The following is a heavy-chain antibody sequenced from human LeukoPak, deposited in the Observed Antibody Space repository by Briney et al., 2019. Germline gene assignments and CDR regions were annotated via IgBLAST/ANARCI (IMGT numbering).Heavy chain of an antibody. CDR1: GFSFSNNA. Sequence: GGSLRLSCAASGFSFSNNAMSWVRQAPGNGLEWVSAIGNSGGGTYYADSLQGRFTISRDNSKNTLYLQTNSLRAEDTAVYYCVKRYCSGGTCYSAFDYWGHGTLVTVSS. CDR2: IGNSGGGT. V-gene: IGHV3-23*01. CDR3: VKRYCSGGTCYSAFDY. D-gene: IGHD2-15*01. J-gene: IGHJ4*01.